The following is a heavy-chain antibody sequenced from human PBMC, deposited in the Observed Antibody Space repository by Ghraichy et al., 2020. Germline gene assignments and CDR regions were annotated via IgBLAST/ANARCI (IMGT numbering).Heavy chain of an antibody. V-gene: IGHV3-49*03. J-gene: IGHJ3*02. CDR3: TRGPPTITGTYSDI. CDR1: GFTFGDYA. CDR2: IRSKAYGGTT. Sequence: RISCTASGFTFGDYAMSWFRQAPGKGLEWVGFIRSKAYGGTTEYAASVKGRFTISRDDSKSIAYLQMNSLKTEDTAVYYCTRGPPTITGTYSDIWGQGTMVTVSS. D-gene: IGHD1-20*01.